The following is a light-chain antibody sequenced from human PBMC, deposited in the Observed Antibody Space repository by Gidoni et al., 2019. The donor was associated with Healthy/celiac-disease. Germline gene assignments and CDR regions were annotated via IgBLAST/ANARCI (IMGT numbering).Light chain of an antibody. CDR2: GNS. J-gene: IGLJ2*01. CDR3: QSYDSSLSVNVV. CDR1: SSNIGAGYD. V-gene: IGLV1-40*01. Sequence: QSVLTQQPSVSGAPGQRVTISCTGSSSNIGAGYDVHWYQQLPGTAPKLLIYGNSNRPSGVPDRFSGSKSGTSASLAITGLQAEDEADYYCQSYDSSLSVNVVFGGGTKLTVL.